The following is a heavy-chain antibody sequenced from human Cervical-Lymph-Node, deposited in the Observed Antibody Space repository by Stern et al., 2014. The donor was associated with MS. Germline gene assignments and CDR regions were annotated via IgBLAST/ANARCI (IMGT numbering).Heavy chain of an antibody. V-gene: IGHV1-46*01. Sequence: QVQLGQSGAEVEKPGASVKVSCKASGYTFTTYYMHWVRQAPGQGLEWMGMINPSGGSTTYAQKFQGRVTMTRDTSTSTVYMELSSLRSEDTAVYYCARNWRGVGSTAYDYWGQGTLVTGYS. CDR3: ARNWRGVGSTAYDY. CDR2: INPSGGST. D-gene: IGHD1-26*01. CDR1: GYTFTTYY. J-gene: IGHJ4*02.